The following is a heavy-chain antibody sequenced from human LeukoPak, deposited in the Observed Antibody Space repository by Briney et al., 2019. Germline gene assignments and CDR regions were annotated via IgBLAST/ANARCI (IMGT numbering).Heavy chain of an antibody. V-gene: IGHV4-59*08. D-gene: IGHD5-24*01. CDR2: IYYSGVT. CDR3: ARRVATKPKYCFDS. CDR1: GGSISNYY. J-gene: IGHJ4*02. Sequence: PETLSLTCSVSGGSISNYYWTWIRQPPGKGLEWIGFIYYSGVTKYNPSLESRVTISLDASKNQFSLRLNSVTAADTAVYYCARRVATKPKYCFDSWGQGTLVAVSS.